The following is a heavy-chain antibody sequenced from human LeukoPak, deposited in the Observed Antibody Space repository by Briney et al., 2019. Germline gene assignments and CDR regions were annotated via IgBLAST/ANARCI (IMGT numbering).Heavy chain of an antibody. CDR2: IYHSGST. Sequence: PSETLSLTCAVSGGSISSGGYSWSWIRQPPGKGLEWIGYIYHSGSTYYNPSLKSRVTISVDRSKNQFSLKLSPVTAADTAVYYCDRVSAAPYYYYGMDVWGQVTTVNVSS. J-gene: IGHJ6*02. CDR3: DRVSAAPYYYYGMDV. V-gene: IGHV4-30-2*01. D-gene: IGHD1-26*01. CDR1: GGSISSGGYS.